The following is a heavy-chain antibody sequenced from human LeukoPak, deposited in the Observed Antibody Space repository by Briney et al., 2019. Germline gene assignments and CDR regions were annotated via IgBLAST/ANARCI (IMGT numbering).Heavy chain of an antibody. J-gene: IGHJ4*02. CDR3: ATMGTHNDY. V-gene: IGHV3-48*01. CDR2: ISSSSSTV. CDR1: GGFTFGSSD. Sequence: GGSLRLSCAASGGFTFGSSDMNWVRQAPGKGLEWVSYISSSSSTVYYADSVKGRFTISRDNAKNSLYLQMNSLRADDTAVYYCATMGTHNDYWGQGTLVTVSS. D-gene: IGHD4-23*01.